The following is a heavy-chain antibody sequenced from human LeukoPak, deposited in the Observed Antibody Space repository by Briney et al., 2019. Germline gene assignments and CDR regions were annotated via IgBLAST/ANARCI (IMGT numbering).Heavy chain of an antibody. J-gene: IGHJ4*02. V-gene: IGHV3-30*03. Sequence: GGSLRLSCAASGFTFSSYGMHWVRQAPGKGLEWVAVISYDGSNKYYADSVKGRFTISRDNAKNSLYLQMNSLRDEDTAVYYCARESAIFVPFDYWGQGTLVTVSS. D-gene: IGHD3-3*01. CDR1: GFTFSSYG. CDR3: ARESAIFVPFDY. CDR2: ISYDGSNK.